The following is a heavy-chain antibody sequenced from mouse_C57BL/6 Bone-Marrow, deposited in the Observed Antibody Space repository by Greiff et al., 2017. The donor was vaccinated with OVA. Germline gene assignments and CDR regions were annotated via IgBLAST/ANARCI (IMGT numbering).Heavy chain of an antibody. D-gene: IGHD6-1*01. CDR2: INPSSGYT. Sequence: VQLQESGAELARPGASVKMSCKASGYTFTSYTMHWVKQRPGQGLEWIGYINPSSGYTKYNQKFKDKATLTADKSSSTAYMQLSSLTSEDSAVYYCAGVWASYFDYWGQGTTLTVSS. CDR3: AGVWASYFDY. J-gene: IGHJ2*01. CDR1: GYTFTSYT. V-gene: IGHV1-4*01.